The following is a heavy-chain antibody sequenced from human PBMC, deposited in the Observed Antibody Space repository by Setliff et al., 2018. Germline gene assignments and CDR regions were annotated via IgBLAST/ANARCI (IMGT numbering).Heavy chain of an antibody. J-gene: IGHJ4*02. CDR2: INHSGST. V-gene: IGHV4-39*07. D-gene: IGHD2-15*01. Sequence: SETLSLTCSVSGGSITSRSYYWGWIRQSPGKGREWIGEINHSGSTNYNPSLKSRVTISIDTSKNQFSLILSSVTAADTAVYYCASERESASRPTYFDSWGQGTLVTVSS. CDR1: GGSITSRSYY. CDR3: ASERESASRPTYFDS.